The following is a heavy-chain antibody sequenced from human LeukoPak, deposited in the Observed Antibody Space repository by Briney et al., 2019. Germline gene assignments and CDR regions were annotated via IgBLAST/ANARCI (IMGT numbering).Heavy chain of an antibody. D-gene: IGHD3-9*01. CDR1: GFTFGDYA. J-gene: IGHJ4*02. CDR3: TRDLSVWLLTFDY. V-gene: IGHV3-49*04. CDR2: IRSKAYGGTT. Sequence: GGSLRLSCTASGFTFGDYAMSWVRQAPGKGLEWVGFIRSKAYGGTTEYAASVKGRSTISRDDSKSIAYLQMNSLKTEDTAVYYCTRDLSVWLLTFDYWGQGTLVTVSS.